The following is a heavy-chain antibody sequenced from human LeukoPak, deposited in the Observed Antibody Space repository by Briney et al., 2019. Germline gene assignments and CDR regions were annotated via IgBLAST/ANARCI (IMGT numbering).Heavy chain of an antibody. J-gene: IGHJ5*02. Sequence: KTSETLSLTCTVSGGSISSSSYYWGWIRQPPGKGLEWTGSIYYSGSTYYNPSLKSRVTISVDTSKNQFSLKLSSVTAADTAVYYCARSGVLLWFGEWNWFDPWGQGTLVTVSS. CDR2: IYYSGST. CDR1: GGSISSSSYY. CDR3: ARSGVLLWFGEWNWFDP. V-gene: IGHV4-39*01. D-gene: IGHD3-10*01.